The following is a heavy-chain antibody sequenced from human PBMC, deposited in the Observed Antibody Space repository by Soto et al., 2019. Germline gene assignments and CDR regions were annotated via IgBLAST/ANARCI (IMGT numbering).Heavy chain of an antibody. CDR3: ASGPPGAWRGVFDY. D-gene: IGHD3-10*01. V-gene: IGHV4-59*01. CDR2: VYHSGST. Sequence: PSETLSLTCTVSGGSISSYYWSWIRQPPGKGPEWIGYVYHSGSTNYNPSLKSRVTISLDTSKNQFSLNLNSVTAADTAVYYCASGPPGAWRGVFDYCGQGALLTVAS. J-gene: IGHJ4*02. CDR1: GGSISSYY.